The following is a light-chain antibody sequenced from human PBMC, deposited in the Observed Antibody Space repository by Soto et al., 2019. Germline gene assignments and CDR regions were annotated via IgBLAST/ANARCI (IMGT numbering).Light chain of an antibody. J-gene: IGKJ1*01. Sequence: DIQMTQPPSSLSASVGDRVTITCRASQGISTYLNWYQQKPGKAPKLLNYAASSLQSGVPSRFSGSGSETDFTLTISSLQPEDFATYSCQQSYSTTWMFGQGTKVDIK. V-gene: IGKV1-39*01. CDR1: QGISTY. CDR3: QQSYSTTWM. CDR2: AAS.